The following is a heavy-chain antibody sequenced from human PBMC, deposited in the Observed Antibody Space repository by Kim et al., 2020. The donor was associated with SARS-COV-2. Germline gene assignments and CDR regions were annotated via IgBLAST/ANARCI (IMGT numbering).Heavy chain of an antibody. CDR3: ARGPNYSPFDY. V-gene: IGHV3-48*03. CDR2: I. Sequence: ISYTDSVRGRFTSSRDNDTNSLYLQMNSLRAEDTAVYYCARGPNYSPFDYWGQGTLVTVSS. J-gene: IGHJ4*02. D-gene: IGHD4-4*01.